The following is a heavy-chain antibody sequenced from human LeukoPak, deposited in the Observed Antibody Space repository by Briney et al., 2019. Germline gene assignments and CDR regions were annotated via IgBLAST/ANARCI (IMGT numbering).Heavy chain of an antibody. Sequence: QPGGSPRLSCAASGFTFSSYWMSWVRQAPGKGLEWVANIKQDGSEKYYVDSVKGRFTISRDNAKNSLYLQMNSLRAEDTAVYYCANSVTAYSNFDYWGQGTLVTVSS. D-gene: IGHD2-21*02. J-gene: IGHJ4*02. V-gene: IGHV3-7*01. CDR3: ANSVTAYSNFDY. CDR2: IKQDGSEK. CDR1: GFTFSSYW.